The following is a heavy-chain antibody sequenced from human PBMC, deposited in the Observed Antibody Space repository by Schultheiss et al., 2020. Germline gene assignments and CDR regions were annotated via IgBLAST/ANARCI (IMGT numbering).Heavy chain of an antibody. Sequence: GGSLRLSCKGSGYSFTSYWIGWVRQMPGKGLEWMGIIYPGDSDTRYSPSFQGQVTISADKSISTAYLQWSSLKASDTAMYYCARQVSNHYDSSGYLSDWFDPWGQGTLVTVSS. CDR3: ARQVSNHYDSSGYLSDWFDP. V-gene: IGHV5-51*01. CDR1: GYSFTSYW. CDR2: IYPGDSDT. J-gene: IGHJ5*02. D-gene: IGHD3-22*01.